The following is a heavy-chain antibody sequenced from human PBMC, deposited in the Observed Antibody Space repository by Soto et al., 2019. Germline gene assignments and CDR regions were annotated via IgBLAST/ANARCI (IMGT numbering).Heavy chain of an antibody. V-gene: IGHV3-9*01. CDR3: AKDMYSSHHYGMDV. D-gene: IGHD6-13*01. J-gene: IGHJ6*02. Sequence: GGSLRLSCAASGFTFDDYAMHWVRQAPGKGLEWVSGISWNSGSIGYADSVKGRFTISRDNAKNSLYLQMNSLRAEDTALYYCAKDMYSSHHYGMDVWGQGTTVTVSS. CDR1: GFTFDDYA. CDR2: ISWNSGSI.